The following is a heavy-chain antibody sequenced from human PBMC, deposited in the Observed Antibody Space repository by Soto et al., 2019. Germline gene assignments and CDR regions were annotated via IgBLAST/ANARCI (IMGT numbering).Heavy chain of an antibody. Sequence: ASVKVSCKASEYTFTGYYLHWVRQAPGQGLEWMGWINPNSGDTHYAQKFQGWVTLTGDTSISTAYMELSRLRSNDTALYYCARGSPPAPGRGMDVWGQGTTVTSP. V-gene: IGHV1-2*04. CDR3: ARGSPPAPGRGMDV. CDR1: EYTFTGYY. J-gene: IGHJ6*02. CDR2: INPNSGDT.